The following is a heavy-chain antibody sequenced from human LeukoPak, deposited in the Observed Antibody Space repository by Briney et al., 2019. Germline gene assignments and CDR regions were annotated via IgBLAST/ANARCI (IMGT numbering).Heavy chain of an antibody. Sequence: AGGSLRLSCAASGFTFSRYWMSWVRQAPGKGREWVAKIKQDGSEKYYVDSVKGRYTISRDNAKNSLYLQMNSLRAEDTAVYYCARAFSGSYVGNWGQGTLVTVSS. V-gene: IGHV3-7*03. D-gene: IGHD1-26*01. CDR3: ARAFSGSYVGN. CDR2: IKQDGSEK. CDR1: GFTFSRYW. J-gene: IGHJ4*02.